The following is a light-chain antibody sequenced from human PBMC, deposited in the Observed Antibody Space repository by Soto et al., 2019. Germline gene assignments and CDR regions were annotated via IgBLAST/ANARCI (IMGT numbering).Light chain of an antibody. CDR2: KAS. CDR3: QQYKSYFLT. J-gene: IGKJ4*01. V-gene: IGKV1-5*03. Sequence: DIQMTQSPSTLSASVGDRVTITCRASQSISSWLAWYQQKPGKAPKLLIYKASSLESGVPSRFSGSGSGTECTLTISRLQPDDFATYYCQQYKSYFLTFGGGTKVEIK. CDR1: QSISSW.